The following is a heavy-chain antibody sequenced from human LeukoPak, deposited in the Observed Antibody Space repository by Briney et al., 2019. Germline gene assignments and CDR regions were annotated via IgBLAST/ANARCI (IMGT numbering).Heavy chain of an antibody. J-gene: IGHJ4*02. V-gene: IGHV3-23*01. CDR3: AKDRSNWGYYFDY. CDR1: GFTFSSYA. D-gene: IGHD7-27*01. Sequence: EPGGSLRLSCAASGFTFSSYAMSWVRQAPGRGLEWVSAISGSGGSTYYADSVKGRFTISRDNYKNTLYLQMNSLRAEDTAVYYCAKDRSNWGYYFDYWGQGTLVTVSS. CDR2: ISGSGGST.